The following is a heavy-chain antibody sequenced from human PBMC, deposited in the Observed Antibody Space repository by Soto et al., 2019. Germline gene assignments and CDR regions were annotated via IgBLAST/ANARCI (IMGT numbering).Heavy chain of an antibody. CDR3: ARYSYRNYDILTGPLLAFDI. J-gene: IGHJ3*02. V-gene: IGHV1-69*13. CDR1: GGTFSSYA. Sequence: SVKVSCKASGGTFSSYAISWVRQAPGQGLEWMGGIIPIFGTANYAQKFQGRVTITADESTSTAYMELSSLRSEDTAVYYCARYSYRNYDILTGPLLAFDIWGQGTMVTVSS. CDR2: IIPIFGTA. D-gene: IGHD3-9*01.